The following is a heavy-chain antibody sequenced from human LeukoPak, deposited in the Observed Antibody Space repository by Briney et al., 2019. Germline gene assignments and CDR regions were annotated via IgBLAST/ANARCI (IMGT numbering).Heavy chain of an antibody. V-gene: IGHV1-69*02. Sequence: SVKVSCKASGGTFISYTISWVRQAPGQGLEWMGRIIPILGIANYAQKFQGRVTITADKSTSTAYMELSSLRSEDTAVYYCARAGGNQYYFDYWGQGTLVTVSS. J-gene: IGHJ4*02. D-gene: IGHD4-23*01. CDR3: ARAGGNQYYFDY. CDR2: IIPILGIA. CDR1: GGTFISYT.